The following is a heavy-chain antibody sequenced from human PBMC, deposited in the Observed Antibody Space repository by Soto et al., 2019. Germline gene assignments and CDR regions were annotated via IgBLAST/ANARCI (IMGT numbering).Heavy chain of an antibody. CDR3: ARQPTTGDTDLWFDP. J-gene: IGHJ5*02. D-gene: IGHD2-21*01. Sequence: SETLSLTCSVSGGSISTSRSYWAWIRQPPGKGLEWLANIFYSGSTFYNPSLASRVSVSVDTSKDEFSLKLRSVTAADTAVYYCARQPTTGDTDLWFDPWGQGTLVTVSS. V-gene: IGHV4-39*01. CDR1: GGSISTSRSY. CDR2: IFYSGST.